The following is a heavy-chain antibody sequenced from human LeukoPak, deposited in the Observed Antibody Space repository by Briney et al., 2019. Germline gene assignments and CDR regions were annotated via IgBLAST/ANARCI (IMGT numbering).Heavy chain of an antibody. V-gene: IGHV1-18*01. CDR1: GYTFSYFG. Sequence: ASVRVSCKASGYTFSYFGLNWVRQAPGQGLEWMGWISAYNGNTNYAQKSEGRLSLTTDTATSTVYMELRNLTSDDTAVYFCARGLDAASGLANFDYWGQGTLIIVSS. CDR2: ISAYNGNT. J-gene: IGHJ4*02. CDR3: ARGLDAASGLANFDY. D-gene: IGHD1-1*01.